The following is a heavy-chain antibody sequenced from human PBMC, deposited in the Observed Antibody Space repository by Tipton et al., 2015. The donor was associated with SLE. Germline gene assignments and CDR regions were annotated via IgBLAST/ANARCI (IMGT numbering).Heavy chain of an antibody. CDR3: ARQFGVVADWFDP. D-gene: IGHD3-3*01. Sequence: TLSLTCAVYGGAFRGYYWSWVRQPPGKGVGGIGGINHSGSTNYNPSLKSRVTISVDTSKNQFSLKLSSVTAADTAVYYWARQFGVVADWFDPWGQGTLVTVSS. J-gene: IGHJ5*02. CDR2: INHSGST. CDR1: GGAFRGYY. V-gene: IGHV4-34*01.